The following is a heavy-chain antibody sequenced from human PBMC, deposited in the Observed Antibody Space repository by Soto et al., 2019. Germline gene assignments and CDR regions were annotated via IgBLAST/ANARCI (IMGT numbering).Heavy chain of an antibody. J-gene: IGHJ4*02. CDR3: ASSSGNNYGVGRNYYFDY. D-gene: IGHD1-26*01. Sequence: QVQLVQSGAEVKKPGSSVNVSCKTSGGTFSTYSIVWVRQAPGEGLEWMGGIIPIFGTANYAQKFQDRVTITADKSTNTAFMELSSVKSEDTAMYYCASSSGNNYGVGRNYYFDYWGQGTLVTVSS. CDR2: IIPIFGTA. CDR1: GGTFSTYS. V-gene: IGHV1-69*06.